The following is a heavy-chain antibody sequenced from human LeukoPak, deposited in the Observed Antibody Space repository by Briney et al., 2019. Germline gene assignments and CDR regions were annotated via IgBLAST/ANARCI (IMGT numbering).Heavy chain of an antibody. D-gene: IGHD3-22*01. CDR1: GGSIISNY. CDR2: IYGSGIT. V-gene: IGHV4-4*07. Sequence: SETLSLTCTVSGGSIISNYWSWIRQSAGTGLEWIGRIYGSGITDYNPSPNSRVTMSLDTSRKQFSLRLTSVTAADTAVYYCARLKFYDSTGYSPGYYMDVWGKGTTVSVFS. CDR3: ARLKFYDSTGYSPGYYMDV. J-gene: IGHJ6*03.